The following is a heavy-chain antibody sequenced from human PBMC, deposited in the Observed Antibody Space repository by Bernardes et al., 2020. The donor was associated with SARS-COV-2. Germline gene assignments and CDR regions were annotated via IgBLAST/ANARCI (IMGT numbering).Heavy chain of an antibody. J-gene: IGHJ4*02. CDR3: TTNPNYSFDY. CDR1: GYTFSLHW. D-gene: IGHD1-1*01. CDR2: IKPDGSEK. V-gene: IGHV3-7*03. Sequence: VGSLRLPCAGSGYTFSLHWMTWVRQAPGKGLEWVANIKPDGSEKYYVDSVKGRFTTSRDNAKSTLYLQMNNLRAEDTAVYYCTTNPNYSFDYWGQGTLVTVSS.